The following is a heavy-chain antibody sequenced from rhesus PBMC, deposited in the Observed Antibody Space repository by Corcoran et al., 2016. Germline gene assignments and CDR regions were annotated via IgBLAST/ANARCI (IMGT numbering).Heavy chain of an antibody. CDR1: CGSFNNKY. CDR2: ISGSDGRS. CDR3: AGVNNSPLY. J-gene: IGHJ4*01. Sequence: QLRLQESGPGLVKPSETLSFTCTVACGSFNNKYWSWIRQPPGKGTEWSGRISGSDGRSDFNTSLKNRVTISTNTSKKQFALKVITVTAADTAVYYWAGVNNSPLYWGQGVLVTVSS. V-gene: IGHV4-173*01. D-gene: IGHD1-1-1*01.